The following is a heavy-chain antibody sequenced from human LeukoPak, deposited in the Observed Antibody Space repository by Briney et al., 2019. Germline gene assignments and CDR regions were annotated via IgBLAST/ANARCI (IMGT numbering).Heavy chain of an antibody. Sequence: GGSLRLSCVASGFTFSRYWMGWVRQAPGKGLEWVANIKQDGSEKNYVDSVKGRFTISRDNAKSSVYLQMNSLRAEDTAVYYCGMDSYGPDDHWGQGTLVTVSS. CDR1: GFTFSRYW. CDR2: IKQDGSEK. V-gene: IGHV3-7*04. CDR3: GMDSYGPDDH. D-gene: IGHD5-18*01. J-gene: IGHJ4*02.